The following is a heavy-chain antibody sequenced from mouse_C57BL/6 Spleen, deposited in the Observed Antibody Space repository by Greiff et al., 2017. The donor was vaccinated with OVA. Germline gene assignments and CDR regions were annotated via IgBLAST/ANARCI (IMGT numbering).Heavy chain of an antibody. J-gene: IGHJ1*03. D-gene: IGHD1-1*01. CDR1: GYSITSDY. Sequence: EVLLVESGPGLAKPSQTLSLTCSVTGYSITSDYWNWIRKFPGHKLEYMGDISYSGGTYYNPSLNRRISITRDTSKNQYYLQLNSVTTEDTATYYCASSPSYYGSSWYFDVWGKGTTVTVSS. CDR2: ISYSGGT. CDR3: ASSPSYYGSSWYFDV. V-gene: IGHV3-8*01.